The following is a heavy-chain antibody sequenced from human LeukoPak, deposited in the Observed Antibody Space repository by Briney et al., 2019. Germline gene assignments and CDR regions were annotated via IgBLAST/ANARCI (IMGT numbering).Heavy chain of an antibody. J-gene: IGHJ5*02. CDR1: GGSISSGSYY. Sequence: SQTLSLTCTVSGGSISSGSYYWSWIRQPAGKGLEWIGRIYTSGSTNYNPSLKRRVTISVDTSKNQFSLKLSSVTAADTDVYYCARELKVPGTDWFDPWGQGTLVTVSS. CDR2: IYTSGST. D-gene: IGHD2-8*01. CDR3: ARELKVPGTDWFDP. V-gene: IGHV4-61*02.